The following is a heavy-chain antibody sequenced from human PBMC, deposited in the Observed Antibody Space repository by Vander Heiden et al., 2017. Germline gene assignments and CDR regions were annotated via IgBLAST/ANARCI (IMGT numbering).Heavy chain of an antibody. CDR1: GYSFSRYW. CDR2: IYPGDSDT. CDR3: VLPVPETTVGTSTPVEY. Sequence: VQLVQSGAEVRKPGESMKISCQGSGYSFSRYWIGWVRQMPGKGLEWMGIIYPGDSDTKYRPSVQGQVTISADKSITTVYLQWSSLKVSDTAIYYCVLPVPETTVGTSTPVEYWGQGTQVTVSS. V-gene: IGHV5-51*01. D-gene: IGHD1-26*01. J-gene: IGHJ4*02.